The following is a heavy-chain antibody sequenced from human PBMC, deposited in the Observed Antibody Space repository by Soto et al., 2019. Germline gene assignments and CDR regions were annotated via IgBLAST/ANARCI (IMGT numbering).Heavy chain of an antibody. Sequence: GASVKVSCKASGYTFTSYGISWVRQAPGQGLEWMGWISAYNGNTNYAQKLQGRVAMTTDTSTSTAYMELRSLRSDDTAVYYCARDPEHFVVVPAAILKYYYGMDVWGQGTTVTVSS. D-gene: IGHD2-2*02. CDR1: GYTFTSYG. V-gene: IGHV1-18*04. CDR2: ISAYNGNT. J-gene: IGHJ6*02. CDR3: ARDPEHFVVVPAAILKYYYGMDV.